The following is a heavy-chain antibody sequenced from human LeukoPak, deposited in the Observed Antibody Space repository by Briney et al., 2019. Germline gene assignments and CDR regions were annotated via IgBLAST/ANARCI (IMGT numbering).Heavy chain of an antibody. CDR1: GYTLTELS. CDR3: ATDRGGLGSFDI. J-gene: IGHJ3*02. V-gene: IGHV1-24*01. Sequence: ASVKVSCKVSGYTLTELSMHWVRQAPGKGLEWMGGFDPEDGETIYAQKFQGRVTMTEDTATDTAYMELSSLRSEDTAVYYCATDRGGLGSFDIWGQGTMATVSS. D-gene: IGHD2-15*01. CDR2: FDPEDGET.